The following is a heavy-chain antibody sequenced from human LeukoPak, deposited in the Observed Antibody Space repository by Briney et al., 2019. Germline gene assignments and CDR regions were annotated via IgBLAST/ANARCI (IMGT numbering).Heavy chain of an antibody. Sequence: GGSLRLSCAASGFTFSSYGMHWLRQAPGKGLEWVAVISYDGSNKYYADSVKGRFTISRDNSKNTLYLQMNSLRAEDTAVYYCAKGRERYSSSWYIVDYWGQGTLVTVSS. CDR3: AKGRERYSSSWYIVDY. D-gene: IGHD6-13*01. J-gene: IGHJ4*02. CDR1: GFTFSSYG. V-gene: IGHV3-30*18. CDR2: ISYDGSNK.